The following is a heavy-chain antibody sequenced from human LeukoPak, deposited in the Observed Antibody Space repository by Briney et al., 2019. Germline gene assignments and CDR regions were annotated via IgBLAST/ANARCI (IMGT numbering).Heavy chain of an antibody. CDR3: AREGVFCSGVGCYYDAFDI. D-gene: IGHD2-15*01. Sequence: GGSLRLSCAASGFTFSSYEMNWVRQAPGKGLEWVSYISSGGSTIYYADSVKGRFTISRDNAKNSLYLQMNSLRAEDTAVYYCAREGVFCSGVGCYYDAFDIWGQGTMVIVSS. CDR2: ISSGGSTI. V-gene: IGHV3-48*03. J-gene: IGHJ3*02. CDR1: GFTFSSYE.